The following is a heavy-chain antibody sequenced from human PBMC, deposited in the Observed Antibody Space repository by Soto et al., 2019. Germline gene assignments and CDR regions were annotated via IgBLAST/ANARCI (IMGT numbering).Heavy chain of an antibody. J-gene: IGHJ6*02. D-gene: IGHD3-3*01. V-gene: IGHV1-18*01. CDR3: ARDMPSVLRFLEWLRRGMDV. CDR2: ISAYNGNT. Sequence: ASVKVSCKASGYTFTSYGISWVRQAPGQGLEWMGWISAYNGNTNYAQKLQGRVTMTTDTSTSTAYMELRSLRSDDTAVYYCARDMPSVLRFLEWLRRGMDVWGHGTTVTVSS. CDR1: GYTFTSYG.